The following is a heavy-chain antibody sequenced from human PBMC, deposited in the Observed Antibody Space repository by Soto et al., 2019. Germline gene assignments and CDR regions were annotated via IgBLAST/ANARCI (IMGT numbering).Heavy chain of an antibody. Sequence: QVQLVESGGGVVQPGRSLRLSCAASGFTFSSYGMHWVRQAPGKGLEWVAVIWYDGSNKWYADSVKGRFTISRDNSKNTLHPQMNSLRAEDTAVYSCARDRGYSGYDSPRYYYGMDVWGQGTTVTVSS. J-gene: IGHJ6*02. V-gene: IGHV3-33*01. D-gene: IGHD5-12*01. CDR1: GFTFSSYG. CDR3: ARDRGYSGYDSPRYYYGMDV. CDR2: IWYDGSNK.